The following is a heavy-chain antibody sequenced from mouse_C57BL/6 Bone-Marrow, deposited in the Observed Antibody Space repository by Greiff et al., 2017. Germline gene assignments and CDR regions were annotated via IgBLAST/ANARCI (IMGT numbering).Heavy chain of an antibody. V-gene: IGHV1-82*01. J-gene: IGHJ4*01. CDR2: IYPGDGDT. CDR1: GYAFSSSW. Sequence: QVHVKQSGPELVKPGASVKISCKASGYAFSSSWMNWVKQRPGKGLEWIGRIYPGDGDTNYNGKFKGKATLTADKSTSTAYMQLSSLTSENTAVYFCARIGNYSYAMDYWGQGTSVTVSS. D-gene: IGHD2-1*01. CDR3: ARIGNYSYAMDY.